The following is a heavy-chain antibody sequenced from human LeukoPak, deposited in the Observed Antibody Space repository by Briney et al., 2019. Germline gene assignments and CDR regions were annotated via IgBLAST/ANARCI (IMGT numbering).Heavy chain of an antibody. CDR3: VRDRGTYRPIDY. CDR2: ISYTGTYI. D-gene: IGHD1-26*01. J-gene: IGHJ4*02. CDR1: AFSLNAYN. Sequence: PGGSLRLSCAASAFSLNAYNMNWVRQAPGKGLEWVSSISYTGTYIYYADSVKGRFTISRDNAQNSLYLQMSSLRAEDTAIYYCVRDRGTYRPIDYWGQGTLVTVSS. V-gene: IGHV3-21*04.